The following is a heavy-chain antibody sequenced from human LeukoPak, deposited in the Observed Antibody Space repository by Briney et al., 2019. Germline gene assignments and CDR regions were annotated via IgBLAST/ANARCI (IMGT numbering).Heavy chain of an antibody. CDR3: AKDPSAYYFDY. Sequence: SGGSLRLSCAASGFTFSSYAMTWVRQAPGKGLEWVSGISGSGGSTYYADSVKGRFTISRDNSKNTLYLQMNSLRAEDTAVYYCAKDPSAYYFDYWGQGTLVTVSS. V-gene: IGHV3-23*01. CDR1: GFTFSSYA. CDR2: ISGSGGST. J-gene: IGHJ4*02.